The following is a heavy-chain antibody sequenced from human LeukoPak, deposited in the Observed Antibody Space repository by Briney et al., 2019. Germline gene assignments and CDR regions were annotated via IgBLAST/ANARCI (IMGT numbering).Heavy chain of an antibody. CDR1: GFTFDNSW. CDR3: ARGRTIPNA. V-gene: IGHV3-7*05. Sequence: GGSLELSCVASGFTFDNSWMTWVRQAPGKGLEWVANIREDGGQMYYVDSVKGRFTVSRDNAKNSLYLQMSSLRVDDTAVYYCARGRTIPNAWGQGTMVTVSS. J-gene: IGHJ4*02. CDR2: IREDGGQM. D-gene: IGHD3-9*01.